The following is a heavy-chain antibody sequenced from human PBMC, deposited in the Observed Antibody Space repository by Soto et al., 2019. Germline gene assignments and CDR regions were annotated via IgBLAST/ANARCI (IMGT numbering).Heavy chain of an antibody. CDR3: ARHLGMYYDILTGYSLDY. CDR1: GGSISSSSYY. J-gene: IGHJ4*02. V-gene: IGHV4-39*01. Sequence: PSETLSLTCTVSGGSISSSSYYWGWIHQPPGKGLEWIGSIYYSGSTYYNPSLKSRVTISVDTSKNQFSLKLSSVTAADTAVYYCARHLGMYYDILTGYSLDYWGXGTLVTVSS. D-gene: IGHD3-9*01. CDR2: IYYSGST.